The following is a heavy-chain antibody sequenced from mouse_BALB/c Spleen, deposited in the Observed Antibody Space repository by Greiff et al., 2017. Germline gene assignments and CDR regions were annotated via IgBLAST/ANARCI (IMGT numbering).Heavy chain of an antibody. D-gene: IGHD2-4*01. V-gene: IGHV5-12-1*01. J-gene: IGHJ4*01. CDR2: ISSGGGST. CDR1: GFAFSSYD. CDR3: ARDYYDYEDYYAMDY. Sequence: EVMLVESGGGLVKPGGSLKLSCAASGFAFSSYDMSWVRQTPEKRLEWVAYISSGGGSTYYPDTVKGRFTISRDNAKNTLYLQMSSLKSEDTAMYYCARDYYDYEDYYAMDYWGQGTSVTVSS.